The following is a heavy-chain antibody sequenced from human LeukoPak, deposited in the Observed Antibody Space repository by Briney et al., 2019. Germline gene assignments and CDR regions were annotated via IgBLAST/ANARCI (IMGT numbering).Heavy chain of an antibody. D-gene: IGHD2-2*02. J-gene: IGHJ5*02. V-gene: IGHV3-30-3*01. CDR3: ARVQVPAAILNWFDP. CDR2: ISYDGSSK. CDR1: GFTFSSYA. Sequence: PGRSLRLSCAASGFTFSSYAMHWVRQAPGKGLEWVAVISYDGSSKYYADSVKGRFTISRDNSKNTLYLQMNSLRAEDTAVYYCARVQVPAAILNWFDPWGQGTLVTVSS.